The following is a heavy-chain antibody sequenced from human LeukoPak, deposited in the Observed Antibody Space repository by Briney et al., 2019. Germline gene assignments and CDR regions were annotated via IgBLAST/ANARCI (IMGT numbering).Heavy chain of an antibody. V-gene: IGHV4-59*01. CDR2: IYYSGYT. J-gene: IGHJ6*03. Sequence: SETLSLTCTVSGGSISSYYWSWIRQPPGKGLEYIGYIYYSGYTNYNPSLKSRVTISVDTSKNQFSLKLSSVTAADTAVYYCARETSQKGAHYMDVWGKGTTVTISS. CDR1: GGSISSYY. CDR3: ARETSQKGAHYMDV. D-gene: IGHD3-16*01.